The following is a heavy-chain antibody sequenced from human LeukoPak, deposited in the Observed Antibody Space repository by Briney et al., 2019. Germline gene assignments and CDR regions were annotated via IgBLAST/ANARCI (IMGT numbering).Heavy chain of an antibody. CDR2: INPSGGST. CDR3: ARQGTYSSAIGMGY. V-gene: IGHV1-46*02. D-gene: IGHD6-19*01. Sequence: WASVTVSCTASGYTFNNHYMYWVRQAPGQGLEGMGVINPSGGSTTYAQKFQGRVTMTRDTSTRTVYMEVSSLRYEDTDVYYCARQGTYSSAIGMGYWGQGTLVTVSS. J-gene: IGHJ4*02. CDR1: GYTFNNHY.